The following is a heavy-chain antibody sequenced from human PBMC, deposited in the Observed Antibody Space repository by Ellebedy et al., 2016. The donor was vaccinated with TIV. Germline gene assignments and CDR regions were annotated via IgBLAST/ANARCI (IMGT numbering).Heavy chain of an antibody. CDR3: ATDRAAPTTYNWFDP. V-gene: IGHV1-69*13. J-gene: IGHJ5*02. D-gene: IGHD6-6*01. Sequence: SVKVSXXASGGTFSSYAISWVRQAPGQGLEWMGGIIPIFGTANYAQKFQGRVTITADESTSTAYMELSSLRSEDTAVYYCATDRAAPTTYNWFDPWGQGTLVTVSS. CDR1: GGTFSSYA. CDR2: IIPIFGTA.